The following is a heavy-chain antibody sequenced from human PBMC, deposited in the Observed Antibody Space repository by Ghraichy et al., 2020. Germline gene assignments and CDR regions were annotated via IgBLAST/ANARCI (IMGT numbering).Heavy chain of an antibody. J-gene: IGHJ4*02. CDR3: ARARYGGSFGVVSQIDY. Sequence: SETLSLTCAVSGYSISSGYYWGWIRQPPGKGLEWIGSIYHSGSTYYNPSLKSRVTISVDTSKNQFSLKLSSVTAADTAVYYCARARYGGSFGVVSQIDYWGQGTLVTVSS. D-gene: IGHD3-3*01. V-gene: IGHV4-38-2*01. CDR2: IYHSGST. CDR1: GYSISSGYY.